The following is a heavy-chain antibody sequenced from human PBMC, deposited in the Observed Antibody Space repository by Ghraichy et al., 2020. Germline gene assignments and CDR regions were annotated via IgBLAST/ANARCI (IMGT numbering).Heavy chain of an antibody. CDR1: GFTFSDHY. CDR2: TRKKSNNYTT. V-gene: IGHV3-72*01. CDR3: ARVPTTHGNYGMDV. Sequence: GGSLRLSCAASGFTFSDHYMDWVRQAPGKGLEWVGRTRKKSNNYTTEYAASVKGRFIISRDDSKNSLYLQMNSLKTEDTAVYYCARVPTTHGNYGMDVWGQGTTVTVSS. D-gene: IGHD4-11*01. J-gene: IGHJ6*02.